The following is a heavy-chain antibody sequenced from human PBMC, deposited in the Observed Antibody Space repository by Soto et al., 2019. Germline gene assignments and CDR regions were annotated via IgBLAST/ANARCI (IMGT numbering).Heavy chain of an antibody. CDR3: ARDLGYGDYPYYYYGMDV. J-gene: IGHJ6*02. CDR1: GFTFSSYG. D-gene: IGHD4-17*01. CDR2: IWYDGSNK. Sequence: QVQLVESGGGVVQPGRSLRLSCAASGFTFSSYGMHWVRQAPGKGLEWVAVIWYDGSNKYYADSVKGRFTISRDNSKNTLYLQMKSLRAEDTAVYYCARDLGYGDYPYYYYGMDVWGQGTTVTVSS. V-gene: IGHV3-33*01.